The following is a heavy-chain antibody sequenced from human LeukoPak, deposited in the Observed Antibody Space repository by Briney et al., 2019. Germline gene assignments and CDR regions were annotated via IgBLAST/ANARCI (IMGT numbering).Heavy chain of an antibody. CDR3: AKGTRPWFGELADEYYFDY. D-gene: IGHD3-10*01. CDR2: ISAGGSGT. V-gene: IGHV3-23*01. CDR1: GFTFSTYA. Sequence: GGSLRLSCAASGFTFSTYAMNWVRQAPGKGLEWVSGISAGGSGTYYADSVKGRFTISRDNSKNTLYLQMNSLRAEDTAVYYCAKGTRPWFGELADEYYFDYWGQGTLVTVSS. J-gene: IGHJ4*02.